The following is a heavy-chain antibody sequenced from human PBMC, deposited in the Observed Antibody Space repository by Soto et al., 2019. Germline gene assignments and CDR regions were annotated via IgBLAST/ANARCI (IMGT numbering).Heavy chain of an antibody. CDR1: GGSISSYY. Sequence: SETLSLTCTVSGGSISSYYWDWIRQPPGKGLEWIGNIYYTGSTYYNPSLKSRVTISVDTSKNQFSLKLSSVAAADTAVYYCARHFSVDYFDYWGQGALVTVSS. CDR3: ARHFSVDYFDY. J-gene: IGHJ4*02. CDR2: IYYTGST. V-gene: IGHV4-39*01.